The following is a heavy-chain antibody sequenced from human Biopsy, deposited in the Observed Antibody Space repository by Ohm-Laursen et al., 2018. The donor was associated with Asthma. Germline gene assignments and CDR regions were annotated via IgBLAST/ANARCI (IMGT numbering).Heavy chain of an antibody. CDR1: GGSINNFY. V-gene: IGHV4-59*01. CDR3: ARASVAASSNWFDP. CDR2: VYYSGST. J-gene: IGHJ5*02. D-gene: IGHD6-19*01. Sequence: GTLSLTCIVSGGSINNFYWSWIRQPPGKGLESIGHVYYSGSTNYNPSLKSRVTISIDASKNQFSLKLTSVTAADTAVYYCARASVAASSNWFDPWGQGTLVTVSS.